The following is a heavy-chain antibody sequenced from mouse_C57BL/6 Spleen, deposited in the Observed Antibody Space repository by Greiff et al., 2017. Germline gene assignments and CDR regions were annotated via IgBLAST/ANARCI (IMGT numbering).Heavy chain of an antibody. D-gene: IGHD2-1*01. Sequence: QVQLQQSGTELVKPGASVKLSCKASGYTFTSYWMHWVKQRPGQGLELIGNINPSNGGTNYNEKFKSKATLTVDKSSSTAYMQLSSLTSEDSAVYYCARVGGLLWHYYAMDYWGQGTSVTVSS. J-gene: IGHJ4*01. CDR3: ARVGGLLWHYYAMDY. CDR2: INPSNGGT. CDR1: GYTFTSYW. V-gene: IGHV1-53*01.